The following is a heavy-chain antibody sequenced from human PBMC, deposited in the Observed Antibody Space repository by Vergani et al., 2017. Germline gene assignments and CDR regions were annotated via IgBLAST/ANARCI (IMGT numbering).Heavy chain of an antibody. D-gene: IGHD5-18*01. V-gene: IGHV1-2*02. Sequence: QVQLVQSGAEVKKPGASVKVSCKASGYTFTGYYMHWVRQAPGQGLEWMGWINPNSGGTNYAQKVQGRVTMTRDTSISPAYMELSRLRSDDTAVYYCARARRVVFSGYSYGSGSTLAYFDYWGQGTLVTVSS. CDR2: INPNSGGT. CDR1: GYTFTGYY. CDR3: ARARRVVFSGYSYGSGSTLAYFDY. J-gene: IGHJ4*02.